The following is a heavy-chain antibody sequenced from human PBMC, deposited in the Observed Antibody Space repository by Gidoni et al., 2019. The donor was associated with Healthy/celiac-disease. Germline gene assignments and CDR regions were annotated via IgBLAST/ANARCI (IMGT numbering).Heavy chain of an antibody. CDR2: IYYSGST. CDR1: GGSISSGDYY. Sequence: QVQLQESGPGLVKPSQSMSLTCTVSGGSISSGDYYWSWLRQPPGKGLEWIGYIYYSGSTYYNPSLKSRVTISVDTSKNQFSLKLSSVTAADTAVYYCARGHIAVAGTVDYWGQGTLVTVSS. J-gene: IGHJ4*02. CDR3: ARGHIAVAGTVDY. V-gene: IGHV4-30-4*01. D-gene: IGHD6-19*01.